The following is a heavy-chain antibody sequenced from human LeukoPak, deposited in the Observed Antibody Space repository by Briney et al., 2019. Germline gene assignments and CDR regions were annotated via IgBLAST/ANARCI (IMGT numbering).Heavy chain of an antibody. V-gene: IGHV1-18*01. Sequence: EASVKVSCKASGYTFTNYGVTWVRQAPGQGLEWMGWISTYNGNTNYAQRLQGRVTMTTDTSTNTAYMEPRSLRSDDTAVYYCARDRQLGVWGQGTTVTVSS. J-gene: IGHJ6*02. CDR3: ARDRQLGV. D-gene: IGHD6-13*01. CDR2: ISTYNGNT. CDR1: GYTFTNYG.